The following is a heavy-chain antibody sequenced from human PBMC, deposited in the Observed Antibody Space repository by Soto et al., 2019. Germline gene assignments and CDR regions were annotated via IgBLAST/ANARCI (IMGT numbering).Heavy chain of an antibody. J-gene: IGHJ6*02. CDR3: ARGPTFYCISSSCYPTYYCYGMDV. CDR1: GYTFTSYA. D-gene: IGHD2-2*01. Sequence: GASVKVSCKASGYTFTSYAMHWVRQAPGQRLEWMGWINAGNGNTKYSQKFQGRVTITRDTSASTAYMELSSLRSEDTAVYYCARGPTFYCISSSCYPTYYCYGMDVWGQGTTVTGSS. CDR2: INAGNGNT. V-gene: IGHV1-3*01.